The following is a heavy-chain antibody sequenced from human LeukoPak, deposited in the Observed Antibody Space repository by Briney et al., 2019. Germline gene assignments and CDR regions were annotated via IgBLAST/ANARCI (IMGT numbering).Heavy chain of an antibody. CDR2: IYHSGST. J-gene: IGHJ4*02. D-gene: IGHD3-3*01. CDR3: ARGPYYDFWSGYYTGYDY. CDR1: GYSISSGYY. V-gene: IGHV4-38-2*02. Sequence: SETLSLTCTVSGYSISSGYYWGWIRQPPGKGLEWIGSIYHSGSTYYNPSLKSRVTISVDTSKNQFSLKLSSVTAADTAVYYCARGPYYDFWSGYYTGYDYWGQGTLVTVSS.